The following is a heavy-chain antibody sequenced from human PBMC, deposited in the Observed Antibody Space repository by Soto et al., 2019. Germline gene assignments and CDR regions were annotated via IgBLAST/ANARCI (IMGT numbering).Heavy chain of an antibody. CDR2: INPNSGGT. Sequence: GASVKVSCKASGYTFTGYYMHWVRQAPGQGLEWMGWINPNSGGTNYAQKFQGWVTMTRDTSISTAYMELSRLRSDDTAVYYCARSSEMAIPWFDPWGQGTLVTVSS. V-gene: IGHV1-2*04. J-gene: IGHJ5*02. CDR1: GYTFTGYY. D-gene: IGHD6-25*01. CDR3: ARSSEMAIPWFDP.